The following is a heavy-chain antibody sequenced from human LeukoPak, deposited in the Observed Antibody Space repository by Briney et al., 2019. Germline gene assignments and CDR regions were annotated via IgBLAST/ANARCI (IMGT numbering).Heavy chain of an antibody. CDR1: GFTFSSYS. CDR3: ARDYYDSSGYQVYFDY. V-gene: IGHV3-21*01. Sequence: PGGSLRLSCPASGFTFSSYSMNWVRQAPGKGLGWVSSISSSSSYIYYADSVKGRFSISRDNAKNSLYLQMNSLRAEDTAVYYCARDYYDSSGYQVYFDYWGQGTLVTVSS. D-gene: IGHD3-22*01. CDR2: ISSSSSYI. J-gene: IGHJ4*02.